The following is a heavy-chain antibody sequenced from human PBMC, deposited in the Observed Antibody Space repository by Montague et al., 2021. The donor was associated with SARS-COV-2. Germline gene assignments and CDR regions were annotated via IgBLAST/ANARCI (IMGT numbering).Heavy chain of an antibody. CDR2: ISSSGSTI. V-gene: IGHV3-48*03. D-gene: IGHD6-19*01. CDR1: GFTFSSYE. CDR3: ARDIAVAGTSFDY. Sequence: SRRLSLAASGFTFSSYEMNWVRQAPGKGLEWVSYISSSGSTIYYADSVKGRFTISRDNAKNSLYLQMNSLRAEDTAVYYCARDIAVAGTSFDYWGQGTLVTVSS. J-gene: IGHJ4*02.